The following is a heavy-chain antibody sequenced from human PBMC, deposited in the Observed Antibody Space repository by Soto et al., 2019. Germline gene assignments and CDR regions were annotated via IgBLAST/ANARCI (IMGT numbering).Heavy chain of an antibody. CDR1: GFTFSSYG. V-gene: IGHV3-33*01. CDR3: ARDTSGGWLVRTGYFQH. Sequence: GGSLRLSCAASGFTFSSYGMHWVRQAPGKGLEWVAVIWYDGSNKYYADSVKGRFTISRDNSKNTLYLQMNSLRAEDTAVYYCARDTSGGWLVRTGYFQHWGQGTLVTVSS. CDR2: IWYDGSNK. J-gene: IGHJ1*01. D-gene: IGHD6-19*01.